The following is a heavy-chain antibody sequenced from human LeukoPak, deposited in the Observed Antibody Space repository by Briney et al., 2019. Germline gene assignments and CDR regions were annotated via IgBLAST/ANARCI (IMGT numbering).Heavy chain of an antibody. Sequence: AGGSLRLSCAASGFTFTNAWMTWVRQAPGKGLEWVGRIKSKTDGGTTDYAAPVKGRFTISRDDSKTTLYLQMNSLKTEDTAVYYCATAVGATAFNIWGQGTMVTVSS. J-gene: IGHJ3*02. D-gene: IGHD1-26*01. CDR1: GFTFTNAW. CDR2: IKSKTDGGTT. CDR3: ATAVGATAFNI. V-gene: IGHV3-15*01.